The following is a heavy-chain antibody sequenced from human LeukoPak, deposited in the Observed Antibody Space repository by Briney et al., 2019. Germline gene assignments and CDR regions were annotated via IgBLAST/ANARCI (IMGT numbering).Heavy chain of an antibody. J-gene: IGHJ4*02. CDR1: GFTFSNYR. Sequence: TGGSLRLSCTGSGFTFSNYRMNWVRQAPGKGLEWISYSNAAGSPVSYAESVQGRFTISRDNAKNLLYLEMNSLRDDDTAVYYCARDRSLSVAGTFDFWGQGSLVTVSS. D-gene: IGHD6-19*01. CDR3: ARDRSLSVAGTFDF. CDR2: SNAAGSPV. V-gene: IGHV3-48*02.